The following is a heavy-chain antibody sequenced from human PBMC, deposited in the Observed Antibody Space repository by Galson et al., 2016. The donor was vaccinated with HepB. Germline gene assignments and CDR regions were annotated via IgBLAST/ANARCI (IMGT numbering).Heavy chain of an antibody. V-gene: IGHV3-23*01. Sequence: SLRLSCAASGFTFSSSSMNWVRQAPGTGLEWVSGISGNGEDTYYTDSVKGRFTISKDNSKNMLFLQMNSLRVDDTAVYYCATLWWDWSHPWGQGTLVTVSS. CDR1: GFTFSSSS. D-gene: IGHD2-21*01. J-gene: IGHJ5*02. CDR3: ATLWWDWSHP. CDR2: ISGNGEDT.